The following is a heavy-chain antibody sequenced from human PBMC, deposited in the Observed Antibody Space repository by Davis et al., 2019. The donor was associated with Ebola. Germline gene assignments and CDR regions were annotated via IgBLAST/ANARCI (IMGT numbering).Heavy chain of an antibody. CDR1: GFTFGDYA. J-gene: IGHJ4*02. CDR3: TRDLYLYGDYGNYCDY. V-gene: IGHV3-49*04. Sequence: GESLKISCTASGFTFGDYAMSWVRQAPGKGLEWVGFIRSKAYGGTTEYAASVKGRFTISRDDSKSIAYLQMNSLKTEDTAVYYCTRDLYLYGDYGNYCDYWGQGTLVTVSS. D-gene: IGHD4-17*01. CDR2: IRSKAYGGTT.